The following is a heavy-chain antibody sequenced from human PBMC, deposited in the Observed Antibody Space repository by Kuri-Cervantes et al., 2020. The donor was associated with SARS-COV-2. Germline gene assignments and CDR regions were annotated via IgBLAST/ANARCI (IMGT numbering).Heavy chain of an antibody. V-gene: IGHV1-69*06. CDR1: GYNFPGYY. Sequence: SVKVSCKTSGYNFPGYYIHWVRQAPGQGLEWMGGIIPIFGTANYAQKFQGRVTITADKSTSTAYMELSSLRSEDTAVYYCARGNYDILTGSPWYFDYWGQGTLVTVSS. D-gene: IGHD3-9*01. CDR2: IIPIFGTA. CDR3: ARGNYDILTGSPWYFDY. J-gene: IGHJ4*02.